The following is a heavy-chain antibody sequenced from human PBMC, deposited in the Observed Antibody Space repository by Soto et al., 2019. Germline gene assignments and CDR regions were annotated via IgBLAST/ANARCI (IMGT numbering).Heavy chain of an antibody. V-gene: IGHV3-74*01. Sequence: EVQLVESGGGLVQPGGSLRLSCAASGFTFSSYWMHWVRQAPGKGLVWVSRINSDGSSTSYADSVKGRFTISRDNAKNTRYLQMNSLRAEATAVYSCAREAKRPDDCLASGGRGTLFPVSS. CDR3: AREAKRPDDCLAS. CDR2: INSDGSST. CDR1: GFTFSSYW. D-gene: IGHD2-21*01. J-gene: IGHJ4*02.